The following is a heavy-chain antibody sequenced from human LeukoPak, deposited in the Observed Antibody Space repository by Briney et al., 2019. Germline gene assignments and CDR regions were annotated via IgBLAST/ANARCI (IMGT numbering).Heavy chain of an antibody. CDR1: GGTFSSYA. J-gene: IGHJ6*03. Sequence: GSSVKISCKASGGTFSSYAISWVRQAPGQGLEWMGGIISIFGTANYAQKFQGRVTITADESTSTAYMELSSLRSEDTAVYYCAREIRGYSGYDPDYYYYYMDVWGKGTTVTVSS. D-gene: IGHD5-12*01. CDR3: AREIRGYSGYDPDYYYYYMDV. V-gene: IGHV1-69*01. CDR2: IISIFGTA.